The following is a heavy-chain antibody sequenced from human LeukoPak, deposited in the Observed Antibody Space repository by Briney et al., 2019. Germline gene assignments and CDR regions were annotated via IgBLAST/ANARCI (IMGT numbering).Heavy chain of an antibody. J-gene: IGHJ4*02. V-gene: IGHV1-2*04. CDR3: ARVGDSSSWYTIFDY. D-gene: IGHD6-13*01. CDR1: GYTFTGYY. Sequence: ASVKASCKASGYTFTGYYMHWVRQAPGQGLEWMGWINPNSGGTNYAQKFQGWVTMTRDTSISTAYMELSRLRSDDTAVYYCARVGDSSSWYTIFDYWGQGTLVTVSS. CDR2: INPNSGGT.